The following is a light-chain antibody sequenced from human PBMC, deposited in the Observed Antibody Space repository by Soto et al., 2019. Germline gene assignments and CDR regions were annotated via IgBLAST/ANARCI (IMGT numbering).Light chain of an antibody. CDR2: QTS. CDR3: HQRQSWPRT. J-gene: IGKJ1*01. CDR1: QYINTR. V-gene: IGKV3-11*01. Sequence: EIVLTQSPATLSSFPGDRVTLSCRARQYINTRLAWYQHRPGQAPRLLIYQTSLRAAGIPARFSASGSGTAFTLTISDVQPEDFALYYCHQRQSWPRTFGQGTKVDI.